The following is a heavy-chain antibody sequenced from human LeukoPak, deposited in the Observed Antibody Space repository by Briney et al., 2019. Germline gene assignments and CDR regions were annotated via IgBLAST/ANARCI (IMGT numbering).Heavy chain of an antibody. CDR2: ISSSSTI. CDR1: GFTFSSYS. CDR3: ARRSKNDY. Sequence: GGSLRLSCAASGFTFSSYSMNWVRQAPGKGLEWVSYISSSSTIYYADSVKGRFTISRDNAKNSLYLQMNSLRAEDTAVYYCARRSKNDYWGQGTLVTVSS. J-gene: IGHJ4*02. V-gene: IGHV3-48*04.